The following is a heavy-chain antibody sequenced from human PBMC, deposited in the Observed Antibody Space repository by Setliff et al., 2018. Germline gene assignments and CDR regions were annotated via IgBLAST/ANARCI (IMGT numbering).Heavy chain of an antibody. V-gene: IGHV3-30*09. CDR3: ARDPTRRFDY. CDR1: GLTFSTYR. J-gene: IGHJ4*02. Sequence: GGSLRLSCAASGLTFSTYRFHWVRQAPGKGLEWVAVLFNDGINQYYAESVKGRFAISRDNAKNSLYLQMNSLRVEDTAVYYCARDPTRRFDYWGQGTLVTVSS. CDR2: LFNDGINQ.